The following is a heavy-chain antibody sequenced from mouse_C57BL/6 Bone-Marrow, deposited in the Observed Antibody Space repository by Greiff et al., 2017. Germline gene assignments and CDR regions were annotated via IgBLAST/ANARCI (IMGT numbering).Heavy chain of an antibody. CDR2: IDPENGDT. D-gene: IGHD1-1*01. J-gene: IGHJ4*01. CDR3: TTWGGSSLGYAMDY. V-gene: IGHV14-4*01. CDR1: GFNIKDDY. Sequence: EVQLQQSGAELVRPGASVKLSCTASGFNIKDDYMHWVKQRPDQGLEWIGWIDPENGDTEYASKFQGKATITADTSSNTAYLQLSSLTSEDTAVYYCTTWGGSSLGYAMDYWGQGTSVTVSS.